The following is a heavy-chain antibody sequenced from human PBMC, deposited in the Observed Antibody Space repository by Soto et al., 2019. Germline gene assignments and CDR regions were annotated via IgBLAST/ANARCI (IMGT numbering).Heavy chain of an antibody. Sequence: PAETLSLTCTVSVASITGSSYWSFIRQPAGKGLEWIGRFSLSGTTNYNPSLRSRVTMSADVSKNQFSLRLTSVTAADTALYYCARGMTPPGAPAWYYFDSWGQGTRVTVSS. D-gene: IGHD2-8*02. J-gene: IGHJ4*02. CDR2: FSLSGTT. CDR1: VASITGSSY. CDR3: ARGMTPPGAPAWYYFDS. V-gene: IGHV4-4*07.